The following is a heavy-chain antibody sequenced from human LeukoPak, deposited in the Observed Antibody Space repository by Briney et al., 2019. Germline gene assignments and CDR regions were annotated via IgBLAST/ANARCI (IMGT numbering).Heavy chain of an antibody. J-gene: IGHJ4*02. CDR3: ARVSSSGWYKPPDY. V-gene: IGHV3-20*04. CDR2: INWNGGSI. Sequence: GGSLRLSCAASGFTFDKYGMSWVRQSPEKGLEWVAGINWNGGSIHYADSVKGRFTISRDNAKNSLYLQMNSLRAEDTAVYYCARVSSSGWYKPPDYWGQGTLVTVSS. D-gene: IGHD6-19*01. CDR1: GFTFDKYG.